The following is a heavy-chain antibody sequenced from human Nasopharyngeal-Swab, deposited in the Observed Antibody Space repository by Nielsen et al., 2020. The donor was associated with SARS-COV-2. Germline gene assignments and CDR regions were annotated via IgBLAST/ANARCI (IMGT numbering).Heavy chain of an antibody. CDR1: GFTFSSYA. CDR3: ARSYYGAYYYGMDV. CDR2: ISYDGSNK. Sequence: GASLKISCAASGFTFSSYAMHWVRQAPGKGLKWVAVISYDGSNKYYADSVKGRFTISRDNSKNTLYLQMNSLRAEDTAVYYCARSYYGAYYYGMDVWGQGTTVTVSS. D-gene: IGHD4-17*01. V-gene: IGHV3-30-3*01. J-gene: IGHJ6*02.